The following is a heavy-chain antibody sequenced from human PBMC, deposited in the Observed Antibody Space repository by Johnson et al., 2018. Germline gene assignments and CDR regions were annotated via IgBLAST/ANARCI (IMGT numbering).Heavy chain of an antibody. V-gene: IGHV1-69*01. J-gene: IGHJ6*02. Sequence: QVQLVESGAEVKKPGSSVKVSCKAPGGTFSRYAISWVRQAPGQGLEWMGVIIPMFGTTNYAKKFQGGVTITADESTSPAYMELSSLRSEDTAVYYCARDHYAAPLRQMEGGLDVWGQGTTVTVSS. D-gene: IGHD3-3*01. CDR1: GGTFSRYA. CDR3: ARDHYAAPLRQMEGGLDV. CDR2: IIPMFGTT.